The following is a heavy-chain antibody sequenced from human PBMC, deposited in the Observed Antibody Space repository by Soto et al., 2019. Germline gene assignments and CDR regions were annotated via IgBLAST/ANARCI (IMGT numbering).Heavy chain of an antibody. J-gene: IGHJ4*02. Sequence: EASVKVSCKPSGCTFSGYTISCLRQAPGQGPEWMGRIIPILGIANYAQKFQGRVTITADNSTRAAYMELSSLRSEDTAVYYCARGWGYCSGGSCYALEYWGQGTLVTVSS. D-gene: IGHD2-15*01. V-gene: IGHV1-69*02. CDR1: GCTFSGYT. CDR2: IIPILGIA. CDR3: ARGWGYCSGGSCYALEY.